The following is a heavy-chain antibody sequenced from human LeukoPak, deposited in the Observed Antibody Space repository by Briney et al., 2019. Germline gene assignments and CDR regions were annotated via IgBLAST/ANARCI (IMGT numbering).Heavy chain of an antibody. CDR3: ARPSITMIVVAAFSY. CDR2: ISGSGGST. D-gene: IGHD3-22*01. Sequence: GGSLRLSCAASGFTFISYAMSWVRQAPGKGLEWVSAISGSGGSTYYADSVKGRFTISRDNSKNTLYLQMNSLRADDTAVYYCARPSITMIVVAAFSYWGQGTLVTVSS. CDR1: GFTFISYA. J-gene: IGHJ4*02. V-gene: IGHV3-23*01.